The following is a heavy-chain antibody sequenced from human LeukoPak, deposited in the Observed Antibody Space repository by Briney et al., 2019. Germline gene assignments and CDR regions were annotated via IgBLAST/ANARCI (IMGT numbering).Heavy chain of an antibody. CDR2: IYHSGST. D-gene: IGHD6-13*01. J-gene: IGHJ3*02. Sequence: SGTLSLTCAVSGGSISSSNWWSWVRQPPGKGLEWIGEIYHSGSTNYNPSLKSRVTISVDTSKNQFSLKLSSVTAADTAVYYCNFSLRIISPLASSSYAFDIWGQGTMVTVSS. V-gene: IGHV4-4*02. CDR1: GGSISSSNW. CDR3: NFSLRIISPLASSSYAFDI.